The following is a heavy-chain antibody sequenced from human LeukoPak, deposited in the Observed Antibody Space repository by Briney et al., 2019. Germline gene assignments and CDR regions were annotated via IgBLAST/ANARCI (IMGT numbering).Heavy chain of an antibody. Sequence: SETLSLTCTVSGGSISSYYWSWIRQPPGKGLEWIGYIYYSGSTNYNPSLNSRVTISVDTSKNQFSLKLSSVTAADTTVYYCARVGANSYGLDVWGKGTTVTVSS. J-gene: IGHJ6*04. CDR2: IYYSGST. V-gene: IGHV4-59*01. CDR3: ARVGANSYGLDV. D-gene: IGHD4/OR15-4a*01. CDR1: GGSISSYY.